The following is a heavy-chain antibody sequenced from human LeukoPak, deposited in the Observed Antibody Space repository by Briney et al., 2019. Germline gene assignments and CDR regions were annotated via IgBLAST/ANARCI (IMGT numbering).Heavy chain of an antibody. J-gene: IGHJ4*02. Sequence: GSLRLSCAASGFTVSSNYMSWVRQPPGKGLEWIGSIYYSGSTYYNPSLKSRVTISVDTSKNQFSLKLSSVTAADTAVYYCARLPETWYSFGAQNDYWGQGTLVTVSS. CDR1: GFTVSSNY. D-gene: IGHD5-18*01. CDR3: ARLPETWYSFGAQNDY. V-gene: IGHV4-39*01. CDR2: IYYSGST.